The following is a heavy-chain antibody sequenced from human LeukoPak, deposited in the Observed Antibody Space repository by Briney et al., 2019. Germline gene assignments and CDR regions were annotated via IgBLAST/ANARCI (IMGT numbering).Heavy chain of an antibody. CDR3: ANAYYYDGSGYFFRPIDY. CDR2: I. V-gene: IGHV3-30*04. CDR1: GFTFSSYA. Sequence: GGSLRLSCAASGFTFSSYAMHWVRQAPGKGLEWVAFIRFTISRDNSKNTLYLQMNSLRAEDTAVYYCANAYYYDGSGYFFRPIDYWGQGTMVTVSS. D-gene: IGHD3-22*01. J-gene: IGHJ4*02.